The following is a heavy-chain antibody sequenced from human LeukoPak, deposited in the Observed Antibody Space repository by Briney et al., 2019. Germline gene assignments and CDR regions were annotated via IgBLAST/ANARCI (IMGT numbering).Heavy chain of an antibody. D-gene: IGHD1-14*01. CDR3: AREFQEPNYYYQYMDV. V-gene: IGHV4-59*02. Sequence: SETLSLTCTVSGGSVSSHYWSWIRQPPGKGLEWIGYIDYSGSTSYNPSLQSRVTILVDLSKNQFSLRLTSVTDADTAVYYCAREFQEPNYYYQYMDVWGKGTTVTVSS. CDR2: IDYSGST. J-gene: IGHJ6*03. CDR1: GGSVSSHY.